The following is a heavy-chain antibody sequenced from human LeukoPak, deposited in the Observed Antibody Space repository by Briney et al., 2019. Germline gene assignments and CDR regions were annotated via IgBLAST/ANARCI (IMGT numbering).Heavy chain of an antibody. D-gene: IGHD2-15*01. Sequence: GESLKISCKGSGYSLTNYWIGWVRQMPGKGLEWMGIIYPGDSDTRYSPSFQGQVTISADKSIRTAYLQWSSLKASDTAMYYCARLFRDCSGGTCYPYYFDYWGQGTLVTVSS. CDR3: ARLFRDCSGGTCYPYYFDY. J-gene: IGHJ4*02. V-gene: IGHV5-51*01. CDR2: IYPGDSDT. CDR1: GYSLTNYW.